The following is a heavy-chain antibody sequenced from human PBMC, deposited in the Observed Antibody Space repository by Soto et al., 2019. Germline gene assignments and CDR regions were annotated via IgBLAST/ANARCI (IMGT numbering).Heavy chain of an antibody. D-gene: IGHD3-3*01. V-gene: IGHV4-34*01. CDR2: INHSGST. J-gene: IGHJ4*02. CDR1: GGSFSGYY. CDR3: ARGIPRVTIFGVVIIPYLEY. Sequence: SETLSLTCAVYGGSFSGYYWIWIRQPPGKGLEWIGEINHSGSTNYNPSLKSRVTISVDTSKNQFSLKLSSVTAADTAVYYCARGIPRVTIFGVVIIPYLEYWGQGTLVTLSS.